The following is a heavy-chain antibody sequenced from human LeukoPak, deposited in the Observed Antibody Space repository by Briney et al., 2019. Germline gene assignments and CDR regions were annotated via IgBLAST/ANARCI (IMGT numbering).Heavy chain of an antibody. D-gene: IGHD6-13*01. CDR3: AKGSGYSSSWYYDY. J-gene: IGHJ4*02. V-gene: IGHV3-30*02. CDR2: IRYDGSNK. CDR1: GFTFSSYG. Sequence: PGGSLRLSCAASGFTFSSYGMHWVRQAPGKGLEWVAFIRYDGSNKYYADSVKGRFTISRDNSKNTLYLQMNSLRAEDTAVYYCAKGSGYSSSWYYDYWGQGTLVTVSS.